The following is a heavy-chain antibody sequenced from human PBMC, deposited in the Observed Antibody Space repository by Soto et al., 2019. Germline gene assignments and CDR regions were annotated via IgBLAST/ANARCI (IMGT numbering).Heavy chain of an antibody. Sequence: GASVKVSCKASGYTFTSYCISWVRQAPGQGLEWMGWISAYNGNTNYAQKLQGRVTMTTDTSTSTAYMELRSLRSDDTAVYYCARASGSHWRGWFDPWGQGTLVTVSS. CDR2: ISAYNGNT. D-gene: IGHD1-26*01. CDR3: ARASGSHWRGWFDP. V-gene: IGHV1-18*04. CDR1: GYTFTSYC. J-gene: IGHJ5*02.